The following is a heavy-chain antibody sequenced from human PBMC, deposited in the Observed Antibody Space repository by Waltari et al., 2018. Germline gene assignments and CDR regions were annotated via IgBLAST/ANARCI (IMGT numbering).Heavy chain of an antibody. Sequence: QVQLVQSGAEVKKPGASVKVSCKASGYTFTSYYMHWVRQAPGQGVESMGIIHPRGGSTSYAQKCQGRVTMTRDTSTSTVYMELSSLRSEDTAVYYCARGDRRGYSYPTGYWGQGTLVTVSS. CDR2: IHPRGGST. CDR3: ARGDRRGYSYPTGY. J-gene: IGHJ4*02. V-gene: IGHV1-46*01. D-gene: IGHD5-18*01. CDR1: GYTFTSYY.